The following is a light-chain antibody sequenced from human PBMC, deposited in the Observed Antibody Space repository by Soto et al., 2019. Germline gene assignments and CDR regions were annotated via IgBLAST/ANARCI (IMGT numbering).Light chain of an antibody. J-gene: IGKJ1*01. Sequence: DIQMTQSPSTLSASVGDRVTITCRASQSISSWLAWYQQKPGKAPKLLIYDASSLESGVPSRFSGGGSGTEFTLTISSLQPDDFATYYCQQYNSYQSFGQGTKVEIK. V-gene: IGKV1-5*01. CDR1: QSISSW. CDR3: QQYNSYQS. CDR2: DAS.